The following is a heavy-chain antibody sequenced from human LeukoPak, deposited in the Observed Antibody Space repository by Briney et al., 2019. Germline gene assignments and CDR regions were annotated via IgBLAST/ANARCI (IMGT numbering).Heavy chain of an antibody. J-gene: IGHJ3*02. CDR1: GFIFSNSA. CDR3: TRFTIVGVVDAFDI. Sequence: GGSLRLSCAASGFIFSNSAMHWVRQAPGKGLEWVGFIRSKVYGGTTEYAASVKVRFTISRDDSKSIAYLQMTSLKTEDAGVYYCTRFTIVGVVDAFDIWGQGTMVTVSS. CDR2: IRSKVYGGTT. D-gene: IGHD3-3*01. V-gene: IGHV3-49*04.